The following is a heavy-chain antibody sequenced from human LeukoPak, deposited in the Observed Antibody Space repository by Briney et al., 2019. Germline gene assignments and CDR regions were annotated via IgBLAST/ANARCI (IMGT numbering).Heavy chain of an antibody. D-gene: IGHD2-21*01. J-gene: IGHJ4*02. CDR2: IGVGGNSI. CDR1: GFTFSTYE. Sequence: GGSLRLSCAASGFTFSTYEFNWVRQAPGKGLEWVAYIGVGGNSIYYADSVRGRSTTSRDNAQNSLYLEMNSLRVEDTALYYCARETAHCGGDCFDYWGQGTLVTVSS. CDR3: ARETAHCGGDCFDY. V-gene: IGHV3-48*03.